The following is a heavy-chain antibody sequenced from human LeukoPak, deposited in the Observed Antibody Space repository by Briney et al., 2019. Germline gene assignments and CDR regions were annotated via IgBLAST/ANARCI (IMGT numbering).Heavy chain of an antibody. J-gene: IGHJ6*02. CDR1: GYSFTSHA. Sequence: ASVKVSCKASGYSFTSHALNWLRQSPGQGPEWMGWLNTNTGNPTYAQGFTGRFVFSLDTSVSTAYLQISSLKAEDTAVYYCARTFDDYYGMDVWGQGTTVTVSS. D-gene: IGHD3-9*01. CDR2: LNTNTGNP. CDR3: ARTFDDYYGMDV. V-gene: IGHV7-4-1*02.